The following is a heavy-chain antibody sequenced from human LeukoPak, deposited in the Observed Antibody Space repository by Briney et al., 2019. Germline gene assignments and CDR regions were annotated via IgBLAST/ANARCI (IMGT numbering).Heavy chain of an antibody. CDR2: INPNSGGT. V-gene: IGHV1-2*02. CDR1: GYTFTGYY. D-gene: IGHD5-12*01. J-gene: IGHJ3*02. CDR3: ARGYSGYGSSYAFDI. Sequence: ASVKVSCKASGYTFTGYYMHWVRQAPGQGLEWMGWINPNSGGTNYGQKFQGRVTMTRDTSISTAYVELSRLRSDDTAVYYCARGYSGYGSSYAFDIWGQGTMVTVSS.